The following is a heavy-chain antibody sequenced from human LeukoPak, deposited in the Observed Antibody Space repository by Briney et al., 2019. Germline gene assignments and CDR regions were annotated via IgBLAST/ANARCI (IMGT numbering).Heavy chain of an antibody. J-gene: IGHJ5*02. CDR1: GYTFTSYD. D-gene: IGHD2-2*01. Sequence: GASVKVSCKASGYTFTSYDINWVRQATGQGLEWMGWMNPNSGNTGYAQKFQGRVTITRNTSISTAYMELSSLRSEDTAVYYCARGYCSSTSYYLGQNWFHPWDQGTLVTVSS. V-gene: IGHV1-8*03. CDR2: MNPNSGNT. CDR3: ARGYCSSTSYYLGQNWFHP.